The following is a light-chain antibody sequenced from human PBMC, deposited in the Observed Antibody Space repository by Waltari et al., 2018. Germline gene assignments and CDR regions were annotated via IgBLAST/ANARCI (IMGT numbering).Light chain of an antibody. CDR2: EVI. J-gene: IGLJ1*01. Sequence: QSALTQPPSASGSPGESVPISCTGTSSDIGDYAYVSWYQQHPGKAPKLMIYEVIKRPSGVPDRFSGSKSGNTASLTVSGLQAEDEADYYCCSYAGTNNFYVFGTGTKVTVL. CDR3: CSYAGTNNFYV. V-gene: IGLV2-8*01. CDR1: SSDIGDYAY.